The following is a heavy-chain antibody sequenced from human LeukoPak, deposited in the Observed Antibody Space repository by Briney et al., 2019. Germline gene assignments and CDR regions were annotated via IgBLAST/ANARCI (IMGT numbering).Heavy chain of an antibody. Sequence: PGGSLRLSCAASGFTFSGYGMHWVRQAPGKGLEWVTFIQNDGTYKYYADSVKGRFTIFRDNSKNTLYLQMNSLRAEDTAVYYCAKDGVVITGGYYFDYWGQGTLVTVSS. J-gene: IGHJ4*02. CDR3: AKDGVVITGGYYFDY. CDR2: IQNDGTYK. D-gene: IGHD3-3*01. CDR1: GFTFSGYG. V-gene: IGHV3-30*02.